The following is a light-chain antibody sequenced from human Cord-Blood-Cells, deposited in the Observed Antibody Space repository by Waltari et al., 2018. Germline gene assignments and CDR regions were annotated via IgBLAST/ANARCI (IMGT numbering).Light chain of an antibody. CDR3: QSYDSSNWV. CDR1: SGSIASNY. CDR2: DDN. V-gene: IGLV6-57*01. Sequence: SESPGKTVTISCTRSSGSIASNYVQWYQQRPGSSPTTVIYDDNQRPSGVPDRFSGSIDSSSNSAPLTISGLKTEDEAYYYCQSYDSSNWVFGGGTKLTVL. J-gene: IGLJ3*02.